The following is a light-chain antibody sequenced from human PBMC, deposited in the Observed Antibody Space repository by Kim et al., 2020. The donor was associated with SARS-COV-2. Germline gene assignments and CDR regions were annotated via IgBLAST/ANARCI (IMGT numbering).Light chain of an antibody. Sequence: LSPGDRAPLSCRASQSVNDYLAWYQQKPGQAPRLLIYDASNRATGIPARFSGSGSGTDFTLTISSLEPEDFAVYYCQQRSNWPYTFGQGTKLEI. J-gene: IGKJ2*01. V-gene: IGKV3-11*01. CDR2: DAS. CDR1: QSVNDY. CDR3: QQRSNWPYT.